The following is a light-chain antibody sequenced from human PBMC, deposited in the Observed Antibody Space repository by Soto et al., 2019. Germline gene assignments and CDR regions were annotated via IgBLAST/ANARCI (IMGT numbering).Light chain of an antibody. CDR3: MQGIHWPR. J-gene: IGKJ2*03. Sequence: DVVMSQSPLSLPVTLGQPASISCRSSQSLVYSDGNTYLNWFQQRPGQSPRRLLYKVSNRDSGVPDRFSGSGSGADFTLKISRVEAEDVGVYYCMQGIHWPRFGQWTKLEIK. V-gene: IGKV2-30*01. CDR1: QSLVYSDGNTY. CDR2: KVS.